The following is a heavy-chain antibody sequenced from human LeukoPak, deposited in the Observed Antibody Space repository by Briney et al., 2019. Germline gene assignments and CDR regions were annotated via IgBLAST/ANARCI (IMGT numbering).Heavy chain of an antibody. J-gene: IGHJ4*02. V-gene: IGHV5-10-1*01. CDR3: ARQLDYYDKRDY. CDR1: GYSFTNYG. Sequence: HGESLRISCKGSGYSFTNYGISWVRRMPGKGLEWMGRIDPSDSYSNYGPSFQGHATISADRSISTAYLQWRSLKDSDTAMYYCARQLDYYDKRDYWGQGTLVTVAS. CDR2: IDPSDSYS. D-gene: IGHD3-22*01.